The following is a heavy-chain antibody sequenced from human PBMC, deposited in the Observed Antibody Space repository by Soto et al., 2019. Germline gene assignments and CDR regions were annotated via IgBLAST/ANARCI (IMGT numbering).Heavy chain of an antibody. D-gene: IGHD5-18*01. J-gene: IGHJ4*02. CDR1: GFTFTNYA. CDR3: ARYTYGYWAYFEY. Sequence: VQLLESGGGLVQPGGSLRLSCAASGFTFTNYAMSWVRQAAGKGLEWVSAISGSGGSTYYADSVKGRFTISRDNSKNTLYLQMSSLRAEDTAVYYCARYTYGYWAYFEYWGQGTLVTVSS. CDR2: ISGSGGST. V-gene: IGHV3-23*01.